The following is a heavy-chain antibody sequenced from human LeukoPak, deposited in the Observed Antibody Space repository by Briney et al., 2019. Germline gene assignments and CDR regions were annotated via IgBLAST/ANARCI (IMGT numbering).Heavy chain of an antibody. D-gene: IGHD2/OR15-2a*01. CDR1: GGSISSGDYY. V-gene: IGHV4-30-2*01. Sequence: SETLSLTCTVSGGSISSGDYYWSWIRQPPGKGLEWIGYIYHSGSTYYNPSLKSRVTISVDRSKNQFSLKLSSVTAADTAVYYCAREGIGYFDYWGQGTLVTVSS. CDR3: AREGIGYFDY. CDR2: IYHSGST. J-gene: IGHJ4*02.